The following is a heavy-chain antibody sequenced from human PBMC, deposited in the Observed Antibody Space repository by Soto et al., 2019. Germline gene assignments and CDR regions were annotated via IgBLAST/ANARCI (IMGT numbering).Heavy chain of an antibody. D-gene: IGHD6-19*01. V-gene: IGHV3-21*01. CDR2: ISSSSSYI. Sequence: GGSLRLSCAASGFTFSSYSMNWVRQAPGKGLEWVSSISSSSSYIYYVDSVKGRFTISRDNAKNSLYLQMNSLRVEDTALYYCAREVRSSGWLNGPWGQGTLVTVSS. CDR1: GFTFSSYS. J-gene: IGHJ5*02. CDR3: AREVRSSGWLNGP.